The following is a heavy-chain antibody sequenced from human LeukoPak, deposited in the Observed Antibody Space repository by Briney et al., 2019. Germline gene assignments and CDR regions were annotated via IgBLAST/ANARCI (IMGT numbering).Heavy chain of an antibody. Sequence: ASVKVSCKASGYTFTSYGISWVRQAPGQGLEWMGWISAYNGNTNYAQKFQGRVTITADKSTSTAYMELSSLRSEDTAVYYCARRYCSSTSCYLDYWGQGTLVTVSS. V-gene: IGHV1-18*01. CDR1: GYTFTSYG. CDR2: ISAYNGNT. D-gene: IGHD2-2*01. J-gene: IGHJ4*02. CDR3: ARRYCSSTSCYLDY.